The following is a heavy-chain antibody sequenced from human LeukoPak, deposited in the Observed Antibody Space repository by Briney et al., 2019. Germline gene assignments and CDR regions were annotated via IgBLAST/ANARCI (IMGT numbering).Heavy chain of an antibody. Sequence: GGSLRLSCAASGFTFSSYGMHWVRQAPGKGLEWVAFIRYDGSNKYYADSVKGRFTISRDNSKNTLYLQMNSLRAEDTAVYYCAREDYYGSGSYGGDAFDIWGQGTMVTVSS. CDR2: IRYDGSNK. D-gene: IGHD3-10*01. CDR1: GFTFSSYG. CDR3: AREDYYGSGSYGGDAFDI. J-gene: IGHJ3*02. V-gene: IGHV3-30*02.